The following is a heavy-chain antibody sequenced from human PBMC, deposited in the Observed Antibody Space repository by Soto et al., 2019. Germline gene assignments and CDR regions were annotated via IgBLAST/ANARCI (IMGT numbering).Heavy chain of an antibody. Sequence: PSETLSITWTVSVCSISIYDLRWIRQPAGKGLEWIGRIYSNGITNYNPSLKSRVTMSVYTSKNQFSLKLSSVTAADTAVYYCARESSGWMRFDYWGQGTQVTVSS. CDR3: ARESSGWMRFDY. J-gene: IGHJ4*02. CDR2: IYSNGIT. V-gene: IGHV4-4*07. D-gene: IGHD6-19*01. CDR1: VCSISIYD.